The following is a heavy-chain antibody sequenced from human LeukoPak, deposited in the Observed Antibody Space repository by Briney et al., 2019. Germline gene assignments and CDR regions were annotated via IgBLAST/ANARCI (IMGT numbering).Heavy chain of an antibody. D-gene: IGHD2-15*01. V-gene: IGHV3-74*01. J-gene: IGHJ3*02. CDR2: INSDGSDT. Sequence: GGSLRLSCAASGFTFNSYWFHWVRQAPGKGLVWVSRINSDGSDTIYADSVKDRFTISRDNAKSTVYLQMNSLKAEDTAVYYCARGGYHHGFDIWGQGTMVTVSS. CDR1: GFTFNSYW. CDR3: ARGGYHHGFDI.